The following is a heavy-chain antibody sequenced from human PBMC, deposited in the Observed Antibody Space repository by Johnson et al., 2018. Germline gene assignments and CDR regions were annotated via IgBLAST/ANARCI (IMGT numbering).Heavy chain of an antibody. J-gene: IGHJ3*02. CDR2: IRSKINNYAT. V-gene: IGHV3-73*02. CDR1: GFSFSGSP. CDR3: TILHRADAFDI. Sequence: VQLQESGGGLVQPGGSLKLSCAAAGFSFSGSPMHWVRQASGKGLEWVGRIRSKINNYATAYVASVQGRFTISRDDSKNTAYLQMNSLKTEDTAVYYCTILHRADAFDIWGQGSMVTVSS.